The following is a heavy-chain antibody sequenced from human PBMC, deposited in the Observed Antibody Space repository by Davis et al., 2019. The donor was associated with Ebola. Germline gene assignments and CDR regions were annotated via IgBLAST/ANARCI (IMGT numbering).Heavy chain of an antibody. J-gene: IGHJ4*02. V-gene: IGHV1-69*04. CDR3: ARSCSSTSCEYYFDY. Sequence: SVKVSCKASGGTFSSYAISWVRQAPGQGLEWMGMIIPILGIANYAQKFQGRVTITADKSTSTAYMELSSLRSEDTAVYYCARSCSSTSCEYYFDYWGQGTLVTVSS. CDR1: GGTFSSYA. CDR2: IIPILGIA. D-gene: IGHD2-2*01.